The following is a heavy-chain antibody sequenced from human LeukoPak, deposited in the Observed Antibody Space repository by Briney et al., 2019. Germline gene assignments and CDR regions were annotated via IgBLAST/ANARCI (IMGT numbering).Heavy chain of an antibody. CDR3: ARGPSGYHNT. V-gene: IGHV3-23*01. Sequence: QPGGSLRLSCAASGFTFSNYGMNWVRQAPGKGLEWVSAISSSGDRTFYADSVKGRFTISRDNSKNTLYLQMNSLRAEDTAVYYCARGPSGYHNTGGQGTLVTVSS. CDR2: ISSSGDRT. CDR1: GFTFSNYG. J-gene: IGHJ4*02. D-gene: IGHD5-12*01.